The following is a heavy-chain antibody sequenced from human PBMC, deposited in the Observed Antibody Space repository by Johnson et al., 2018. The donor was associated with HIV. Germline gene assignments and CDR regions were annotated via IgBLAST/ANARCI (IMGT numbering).Heavy chain of an antibody. D-gene: IGHD2-21*02. CDR2: ITSTGITV. V-gene: IGHV3-48*04. CDR1: GFTFGSYV. Sequence: VQLVESGGGLVQPGGSLRLSCAASGFTFGSYVMSWVRQAPGKGLEWVSYITSTGITVYYAASVKGRFTISRDNAKNSVYLQMNSLEAEDTAVYYCARGLAYCGGDCSNAFDIWGQGTMVTV. CDR3: ARGLAYCGGDCSNAFDI. J-gene: IGHJ3*02.